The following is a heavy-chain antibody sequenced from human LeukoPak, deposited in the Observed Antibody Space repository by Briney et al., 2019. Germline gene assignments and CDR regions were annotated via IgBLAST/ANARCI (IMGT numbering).Heavy chain of an antibody. CDR3: AIPPLYCSSTSCPYYYYYGMDV. V-gene: IGHV1-2*02. D-gene: IGHD2-2*01. CDR1: GYTFTGYY. J-gene: IGHJ6*02. Sequence: VASVKVSCTASGYTFTGYYMHWVRQAPGQGLEWMGWINPNSGGTNYAQKFQGRVTMTRDTSISTAYMELSRLRSDDTAVYYCAIPPLYCSSTSCPYYYYYGMDVWGQGTTVTVSS. CDR2: INPNSGGT.